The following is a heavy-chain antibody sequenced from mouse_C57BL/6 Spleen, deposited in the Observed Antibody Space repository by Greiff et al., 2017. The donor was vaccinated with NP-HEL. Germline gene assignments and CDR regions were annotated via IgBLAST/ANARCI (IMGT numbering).Heavy chain of an antibody. CDR1: GYTFTDYN. D-gene: IGHD1-1*01. CDR3: ARYHYGSPWYFDV. V-gene: IGHV1-18*01. J-gene: IGHJ1*03. Sequence: EVQLQESGPELVKPGASVKIPCKASGYTFTDYNMDWVKQSHGKSLEWIGDINPNNGGTIYNQKFKGKATLTVDKSSSTAYMELRSLTSEDTAVYYCARYHYGSPWYFDVWGTGNTVTVSS. CDR2: INPNNGGT.